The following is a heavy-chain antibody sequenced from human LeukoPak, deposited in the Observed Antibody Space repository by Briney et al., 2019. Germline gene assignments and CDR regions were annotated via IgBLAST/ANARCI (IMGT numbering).Heavy chain of an antibody. Sequence: SETLSLTCTVSGGSISSSSYYWGWIRQPPGKGLEWIGSLYYNGSTYYNPSLKSRVTISVDTSKEQFSLKLSSVTAADTAVYYCARRGRLWWQLEFYWGQGTLVTASS. J-gene: IGHJ4*02. CDR2: LYYNGST. V-gene: IGHV4-39*01. CDR3: ARRGRLWWQLEFY. D-gene: IGHD4-23*01. CDR1: GGSISSSSYY.